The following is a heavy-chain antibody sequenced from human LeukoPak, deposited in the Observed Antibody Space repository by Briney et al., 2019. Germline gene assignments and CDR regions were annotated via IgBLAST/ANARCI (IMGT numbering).Heavy chain of an antibody. CDR3: ARAYYYASSAFDI. CDR1: GGSISSNTYY. Sequence: SETLSLTCTVSGGSISSNTYYWDWIRQPPGKGLECIGSIYYGGSTYYNPSPKSRVIISVDTSKNQFSLKLSSVTAADTAVYYCARAYYYASSAFDIWGQGTMVTVSS. J-gene: IGHJ3*02. V-gene: IGHV4-39*01. CDR2: IYYGGST. D-gene: IGHD3-22*01.